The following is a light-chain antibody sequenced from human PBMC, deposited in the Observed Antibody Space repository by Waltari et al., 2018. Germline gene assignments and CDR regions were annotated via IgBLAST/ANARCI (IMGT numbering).Light chain of an antibody. J-gene: IGLJ3*02. V-gene: IGLV2-8*01. CDR2: EVS. Sequence: QSALTQPPSASGSLGQSVTISCTGTSSDIGYYNYVSWHQQHPGKAPKVIIYEVSKRPSGVPDRFSGSKSGNTASLTVSGLQAEDEADYYCSSYAGTKPRVFGGGTKLTVL. CDR3: SSYAGTKPRV. CDR1: SSDIGYYNY.